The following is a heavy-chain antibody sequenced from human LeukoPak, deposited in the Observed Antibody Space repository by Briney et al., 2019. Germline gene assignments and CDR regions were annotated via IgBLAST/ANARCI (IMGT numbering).Heavy chain of an antibody. CDR1: GDSISSGDYY. CDR2: ISSSGST. Sequence: SQTLSLTCTVSGDSISSGDYYWSWIRQPAGKGLEWIGRISSSGSTNYNPSLKSRVTISVDTSKNQFSLKLSSVTAADTAVYYCARLSQIAVAGIFGSETFDIWGQGTMVTVSS. CDR3: ARLSQIAVAGIFGSETFDI. D-gene: IGHD6-19*01. V-gene: IGHV4-61*02. J-gene: IGHJ3*02.